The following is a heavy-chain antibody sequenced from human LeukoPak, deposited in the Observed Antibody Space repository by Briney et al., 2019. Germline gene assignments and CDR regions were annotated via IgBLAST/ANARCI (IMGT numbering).Heavy chain of an antibody. CDR2: ISSNGGDS. V-gene: IGHV3-64D*06. CDR3: VREGRYCGGGSCF. J-gene: IGHJ4*02. CDR1: GFTFSSNS. D-gene: IGHD2-15*01. Sequence: GGSLRLSCSASGFTFSSNSMHWVRQVPGKGLEYVAAISSNGGDSYYADSVKGRFTISRDNSKDALYLQMSSLRVEDTALYYCVREGRYCGGGSCFWGQGTLVTVSS.